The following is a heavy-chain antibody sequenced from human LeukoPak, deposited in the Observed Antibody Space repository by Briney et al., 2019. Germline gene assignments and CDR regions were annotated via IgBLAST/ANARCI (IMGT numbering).Heavy chain of an antibody. CDR1: GGSFSGYY. CDR2: INHSGST. J-gene: IGHJ4*02. V-gene: IGHV4-34*01. Sequence: SETLSLTCAVYGGSFSGYYWSWIRQPPGKGLEWIGEINHSGSTNYNPSLKSRVTISVDTSKNQFSLKLSSVTAADTAVYYCARGRSSGITIFGVVIHYEYWGQGTLVTVSS. D-gene: IGHD3-3*01. CDR3: ARGRSSGITIFGVVIHYEY.